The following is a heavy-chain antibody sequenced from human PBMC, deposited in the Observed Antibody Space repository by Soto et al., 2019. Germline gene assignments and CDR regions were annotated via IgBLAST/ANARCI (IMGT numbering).Heavy chain of an antibody. D-gene: IGHD3-16*01. CDR3: GRVIYYAPDP. CDR2: ISYSGST. CDR1: GDSVSRVNTY. V-gene: IGHV4-61*01. Sequence: QVQLQESGPGLVKPSETLSLTCTVSGDSVSRVNTYWGWVRQPPGKGLEWIGYISYSGSTNYNPSLKSRVSISTDTSKNQFSMKLSSVSAADTAVYYCGRVIYYAPDPWGQGTLVTVSS. J-gene: IGHJ5*02.